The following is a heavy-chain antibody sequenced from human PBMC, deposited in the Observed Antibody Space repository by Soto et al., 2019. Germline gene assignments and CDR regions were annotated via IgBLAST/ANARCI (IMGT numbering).Heavy chain of an antibody. Sequence: QVQLVESGGGVVQPGRSLRLSCAASGFTFSSYAMHWVRQAPGKGLEWVTVISYDGNTQYYTDSVKGRFTISRDNSKNTLYLKMNSLRPEDTAVYYCARERGSGARYYFDYWGQGALVTVSS. D-gene: IGHD1-26*01. V-gene: IGHV3-30-3*01. CDR1: GFTFSSYA. CDR2: ISYDGNTQ. J-gene: IGHJ4*02. CDR3: ARERGSGARYYFDY.